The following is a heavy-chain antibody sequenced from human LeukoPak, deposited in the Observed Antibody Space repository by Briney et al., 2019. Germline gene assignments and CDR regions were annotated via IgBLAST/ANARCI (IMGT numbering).Heavy chain of an antibody. D-gene: IGHD2-15*01. V-gene: IGHV4-59*08. CDR1: GGSFRGYY. CDR3: ARLICSGGSCYNELGANWFDP. Sequence: SETLSLTCAVYGGSFRGYYWSWIRQPPGKGLEWIGYIYYSGSTNYNPSLKSRVTISVDTSKNQFSLKLSSVTAADTAVYYCARLICSGGSCYNELGANWFDPWGQGTLVTVSS. J-gene: IGHJ5*02. CDR2: IYYSGST.